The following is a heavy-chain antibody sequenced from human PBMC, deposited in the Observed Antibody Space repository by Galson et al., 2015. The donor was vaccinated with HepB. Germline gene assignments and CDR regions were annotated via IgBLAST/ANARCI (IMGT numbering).Heavy chain of an antibody. CDR2: INPNSGGT. J-gene: IGHJ6*02. V-gene: IGHV1-2*02. D-gene: IGHD2-2*01. CDR3: ARVEDCSSTSCYYYYGMDV. Sequence: SVKVSCKASGYTFTGYYMHWVRQAPGQGLEWMGWINPNSGGTNYAQKFQGRVTMTRDTSISTAYMELSRLRSDDTAVYYCARVEDCSSTSCYYYYGMDVWGQGTTVTVSS. CDR1: GYTFTGYY.